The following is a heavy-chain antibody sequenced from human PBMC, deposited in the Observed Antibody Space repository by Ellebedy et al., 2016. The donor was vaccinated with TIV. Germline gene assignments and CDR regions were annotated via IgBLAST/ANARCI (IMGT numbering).Heavy chain of an antibody. Sequence: GESLKISCAASGFTFSSYAMSWVRQAPGKGLKWVSGISRSGETTYYADSVKGRFTISRDNRKNTLYLQMNSLRAEDTAVYYCAKDRDDDGDYVFDSWGQGSLVTVSS. D-gene: IGHD4-17*01. V-gene: IGHV3-23*01. CDR2: ISRSGETT. CDR3: AKDRDDDGDYVFDS. J-gene: IGHJ4*02. CDR1: GFTFSSYA.